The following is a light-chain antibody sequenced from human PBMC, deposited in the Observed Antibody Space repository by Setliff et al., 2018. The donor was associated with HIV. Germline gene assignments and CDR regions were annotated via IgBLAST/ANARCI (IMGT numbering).Light chain of an antibody. CDR3: CSYAGAYTSLDG. V-gene: IGLV2-11*01. CDR2: DVS. CDR1: SSVVGASNS. J-gene: IGLJ1*01. Sequence: QSALTQPRSVSGSPGPSVTISCTGTSSVVGASNSVSWYQHHPGKAPTVIIYDVSDRPSGVPDRFSGSKSGNTASLTISGLQAEDEADYYCCSYAGAYTSLDGFGTGTKVTVL.